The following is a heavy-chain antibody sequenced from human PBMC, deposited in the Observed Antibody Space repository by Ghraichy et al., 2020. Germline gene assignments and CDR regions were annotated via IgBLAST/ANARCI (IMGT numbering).Heavy chain of an antibody. CDR2: IKNDATGT. V-gene: IGHV3-74*01. CDR1: GFTFSSFW. J-gene: IGHJ5*02. D-gene: IGHD2-15*01. CDR3: AKSGGSDAGNNWFDP. Sequence: GGSLRLSCAASGFTFSSFWMHWVRQAPGKGLVWVSSIKNDATGTFYADSVKGRFTISRDNAKNTLYVQMNSLTVEDTAVYYCAKSGGSDAGNNWFDPWGQGTLVTVSS.